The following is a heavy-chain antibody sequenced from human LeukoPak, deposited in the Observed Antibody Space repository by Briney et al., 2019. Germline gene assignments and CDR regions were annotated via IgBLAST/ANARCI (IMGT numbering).Heavy chain of an antibody. J-gene: IGHJ2*01. CDR2: ISGSGGST. D-gene: IGHD1-1*01. Sequence: SGGSLRLSCAASGFTFSSYAMSWVRQAPGKGLEWVSAISGSGGSTYYADSVRGRFTISRDNSRNTLYLQMNSLRAEDTAVYYCAKNGPVQLERRSWYFDLWGRGTLVTVSS. CDR1: GFTFSSYA. CDR3: AKNGPVQLERRSWYFDL. V-gene: IGHV3-23*01.